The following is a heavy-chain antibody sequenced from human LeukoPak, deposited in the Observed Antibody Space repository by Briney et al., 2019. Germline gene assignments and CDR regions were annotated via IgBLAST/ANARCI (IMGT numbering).Heavy chain of an antibody. CDR3: ARQWLVPGDYYYYMDV. CDR2: IYYSGST. CDR1: GGSVSRSPYY. D-gene: IGHD6-19*01. Sequence: SETLSLTCTVSGGSVSRSPYYWGWIRQPPGKGLEWIGNIYYSGSTYYNPSLKSRVTISVDTSKNQFSLKLTSVTAADTAVYYCARQWLVPGDYYYYMDVWGKGTTVTISS. V-gene: IGHV4-39*01. J-gene: IGHJ6*03.